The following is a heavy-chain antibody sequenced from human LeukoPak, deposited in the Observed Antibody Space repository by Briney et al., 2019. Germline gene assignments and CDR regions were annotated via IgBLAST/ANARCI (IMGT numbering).Heavy chain of an antibody. CDR3: ARPSSTSLWYFDL. D-gene: IGHD2-2*01. CDR1: GASISSYY. J-gene: IGHJ2*01. Sequence: PSETLSLTCTVSGASISSYYWSWIRQPPGKGLEWIAYISYSGSTNYNPSLKSRVTISVDTSKNQFSLKLTSVTAADTAVYYCARPSSTSLWYFDLWGRGTLVTVSS. CDR2: ISYSGST. V-gene: IGHV4-59*01.